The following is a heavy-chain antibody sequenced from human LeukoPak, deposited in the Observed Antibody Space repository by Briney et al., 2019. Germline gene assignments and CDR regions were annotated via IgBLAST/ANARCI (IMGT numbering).Heavy chain of an antibody. CDR3: AVVLWFGELLADASYYMDV. CDR2: ISAYKDFT. V-gene: IGHV1-18*01. J-gene: IGHJ6*03. CDR1: GYTFNSFG. Sequence: ASVKVSCKTSGYTFNSFGTTWLRQAPGQGLEWLGWISAYKDFTSHAQKFQDRIIMTTDTSTTTAYMELTNLKSDDTAVYYCAVVLWFGELLADASYYMDVWGKGTTVTVSS. D-gene: IGHD3-10*01.